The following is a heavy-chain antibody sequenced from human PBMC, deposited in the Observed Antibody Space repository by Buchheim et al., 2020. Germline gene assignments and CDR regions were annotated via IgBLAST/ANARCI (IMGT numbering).Heavy chain of an antibody. CDR1: GFTFSSYG. CDR2: IRYDGSNK. J-gene: IGHJ5*02. Sequence: QVQLVESGGGVVQPGRSLRLFCAASGFTFSSYGMHWVRQAPGKGLEWVAFIRYDGSNKYYADSVKGRFTISRDTSKNTRYLQMNSLRAEDTAVYYCAKDCSGGSCYGFDPWGQGTL. V-gene: IGHV3-30*02. D-gene: IGHD2-15*01. CDR3: AKDCSGGSCYGFDP.